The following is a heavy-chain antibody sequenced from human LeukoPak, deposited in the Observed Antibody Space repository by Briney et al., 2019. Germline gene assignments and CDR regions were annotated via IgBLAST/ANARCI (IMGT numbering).Heavy chain of an antibody. CDR2: INKNGSEK. V-gene: IGHV3-7*01. CDR3: ASSTRYYYYYMDV. Sequence: GGSLRLSCAASGFTFSSNWMSWVRQAPGKGLEWVATINKNGSEKYYVDSVKGRFTISRDNAKNSLFLQMNSLRAEDTAVYYCASSTRYYYYYMDVWGKGTTVTVSS. J-gene: IGHJ6*03. CDR1: GFTFSSNW.